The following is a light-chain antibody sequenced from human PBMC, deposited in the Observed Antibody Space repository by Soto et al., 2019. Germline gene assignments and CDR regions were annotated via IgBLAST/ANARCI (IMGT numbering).Light chain of an antibody. CDR3: FSVTTAFTTV. CDR2: EVN. Sequence: SALTQPASLSGSPGQSITISCTGTSSDIGAYDYVSWFQQHPGKAPKLMISEVNNRPSGVSNRFSGSKSGNTAYLTISGLQVEVYAEYFCFSVTTAFTTVFGTGIEV. CDR1: SSDIGAYDY. V-gene: IGLV2-14*01. J-gene: IGLJ1*01.